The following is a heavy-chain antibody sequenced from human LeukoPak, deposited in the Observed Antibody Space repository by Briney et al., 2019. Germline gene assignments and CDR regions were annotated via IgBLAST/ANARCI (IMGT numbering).Heavy chain of an antibody. CDR1: GGSFSGYY. D-gene: IGHD6-6*01. V-gene: IGHV4-34*01. J-gene: IGHJ6*03. Sequence: SETLSLTCAVYGGSFSGYYWSWIRQPPGKGLEWIGEINHSGSTNYSPSLKSRVTISVDTSKNQFSLKLSSVTAADTAVYYCARAGRGLVLRYYYYYMDVWGKGTTVTVSS. CDR2: INHSGST. CDR3: ARAGRGLVLRYYYYYMDV.